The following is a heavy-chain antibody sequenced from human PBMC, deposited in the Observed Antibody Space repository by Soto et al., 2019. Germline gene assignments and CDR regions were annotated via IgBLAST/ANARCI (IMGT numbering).Heavy chain of an antibody. J-gene: IGHJ4*02. CDR2: IWHDGSEK. D-gene: IGHD2-15*01. V-gene: IGHV3-33*06. Sequence: PRGSLRLACAASGFTFSKYVIQWVRQAAGEGREWVAVIWHDGSEKYYADSVKGRFHHSRDNSKNTVSPQMNSLRVEDTAVYYCAKDGARTYCSGGSCSFFDFWGQGALVTVSS. CDR3: AKDGARTYCSGGSCSFFDF. CDR1: GFTFSKYV.